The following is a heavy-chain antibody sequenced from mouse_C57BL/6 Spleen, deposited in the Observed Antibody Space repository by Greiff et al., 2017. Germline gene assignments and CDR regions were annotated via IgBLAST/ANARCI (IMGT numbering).Heavy chain of an antibody. Sequence: VQLQQSGAELVKPGASVKLSCKASGYTFTSYWMHWVKQRPGQGLEWIGMIHPNSGSTNYNEEFKSKATLTVDKSSSTAYMQLSSLTSEDSAVYYCARSEFITTVVAPYYFDYWGQGTTLTVSS. CDR1: GYTFTSYW. CDR2: IHPNSGST. CDR3: ARSEFITTVVAPYYFDY. J-gene: IGHJ2*01. D-gene: IGHD1-1*01. V-gene: IGHV1-64*01.